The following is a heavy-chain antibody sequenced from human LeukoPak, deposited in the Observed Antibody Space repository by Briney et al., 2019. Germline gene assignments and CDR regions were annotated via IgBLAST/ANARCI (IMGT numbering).Heavy chain of an antibody. Sequence: ASVKVSCKASGYSFTDYYMHWVRQAPGQGLEWMGCSNPNSGVTKYAQKFQGRVTMTRDTSISTPYMELRSLMPDDSAVYYCASGFGPHGYGSGLNWGQGTLVTVSS. J-gene: IGHJ4*02. CDR1: GYSFTDYY. V-gene: IGHV1-2*02. CDR2: SNPNSGVT. CDR3: ASGFGPHGYGSGLN. D-gene: IGHD3-10*01.